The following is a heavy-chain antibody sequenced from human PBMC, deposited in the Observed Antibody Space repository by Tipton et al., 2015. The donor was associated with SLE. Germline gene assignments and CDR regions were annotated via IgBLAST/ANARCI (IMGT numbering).Heavy chain of an antibody. J-gene: IGHJ4*02. CDR2: ISSSSSYI. Sequence: SLRLSCAASGFTFSDYSMNWVRQAPGKGLEWVSSISSSSSYIYYADSVKGRFTISRDNAKNSLYLQMNSLRAEDTAVYYCARDPHPLTGYYPDFDYWGQGTLVTVSS. D-gene: IGHD3-9*01. CDR3: ARDPHPLTGYYPDFDY. V-gene: IGHV3-21*03. CDR1: GFTFSDYS.